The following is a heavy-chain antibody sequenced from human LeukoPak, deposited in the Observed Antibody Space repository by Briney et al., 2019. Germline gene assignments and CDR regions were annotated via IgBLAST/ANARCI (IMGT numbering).Heavy chain of an antibody. Sequence: PSETLSLTCAVYGGPFGVYYWSWVRQPPGKGLEWIGEINHSGSTNYSPSLKSRVTISVDTSKNHFSLKLSSVTVADTAVYYCAGPGAGDLDYWGQGTQVTASS. CDR1: GGPFGVYY. J-gene: IGHJ4*02. V-gene: IGHV4-34*01. D-gene: IGHD3-10*01. CDR2: INHSGST. CDR3: AGPGAGDLDY.